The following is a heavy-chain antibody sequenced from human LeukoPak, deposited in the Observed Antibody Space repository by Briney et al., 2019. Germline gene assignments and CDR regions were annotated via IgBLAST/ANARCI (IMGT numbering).Heavy chain of an antibody. D-gene: IGHD6-13*01. CDR2: IYTSGST. V-gene: IGHV4-4*07. CDR3: ARTTEAHSWQTRYYSYYMDV. CDR1: GVSISSYY. J-gene: IGHJ6*03. Sequence: SSETLSLTCTVSGVSISSYYWSWIRQPAGKGLEWIGRIYTSGSTNHNPSLKSQVTMSVDKSKNQLSLKLSSVTAADTAVYYCARTTEAHSWQTRYYSYYMDVWGKGTTVTVSS.